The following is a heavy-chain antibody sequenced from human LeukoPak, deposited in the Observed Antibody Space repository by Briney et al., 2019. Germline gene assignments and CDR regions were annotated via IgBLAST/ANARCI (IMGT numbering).Heavy chain of an antibody. D-gene: IGHD3-10*01. V-gene: IGHV4-59*01. CDR1: GGSISSYY. Sequence: SETLSLTCTVSGGSISSYYWSWIRQPPGKGLEWLGYIYYSGSTNYNPSLKSRVTISVDTSKNQFSLKLSSVAAADTAVYYCARGTITMVRGVGPSFDYWGEGTRVTVS. J-gene: IGHJ4*02. CDR2: IYYSGST. CDR3: ARGTITMVRGVGPSFDY.